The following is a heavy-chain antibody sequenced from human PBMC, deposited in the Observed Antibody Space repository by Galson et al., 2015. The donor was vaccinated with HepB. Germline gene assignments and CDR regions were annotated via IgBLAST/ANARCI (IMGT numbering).Heavy chain of an antibody. CDR1: GFTFSSYW. CDR3: ARLIHFPGIGVDY. D-gene: IGHD3-10*01. J-gene: IGHJ4*02. Sequence: SLRLSCAASGFTFSSYWMHWVRQAPGKGPVWVSRICSDGSSISYADSVKGRFTTSRDNAKNTLYLQMNSLRAEDTAVYYCARLIHFPGIGVDYWGQGTLVTVSS. CDR2: ICSDGSSI. V-gene: IGHV3-74*01.